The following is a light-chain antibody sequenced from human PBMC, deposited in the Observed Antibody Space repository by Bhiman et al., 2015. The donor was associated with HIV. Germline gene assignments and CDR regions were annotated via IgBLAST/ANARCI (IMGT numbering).Light chain of an antibody. Sequence: QSALTQPASVSGSPGQSITISCTGSSRDVGGYNYVSWYQQYPGKAPKLLIYDVSKRPSGVSNRFSGSKSGNTASLTISGLQAEDEADYYCTSYTTSSTVVFGGGTKVTVL. CDR1: SRDVGGYNY. CDR2: DVS. V-gene: IGLV2-14*01. J-gene: IGLJ2*01. CDR3: TSYTTSSTVV.